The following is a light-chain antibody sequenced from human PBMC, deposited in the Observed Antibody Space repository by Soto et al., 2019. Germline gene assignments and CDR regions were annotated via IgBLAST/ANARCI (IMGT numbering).Light chain of an antibody. CDR2: DVS. CDR3: SSYTSISTDV. Sequence: QSALTQPASVSGSPGQSITISCTGTSSDVGFSNYVFWYQQHPGKAPKLIISDVSNRPAGVSNRFSGSTSGNTASLNISGLQAEDEADYYCSSYTSISTDVFGAGTQLTVL. J-gene: IGLJ7*01. CDR1: SSDVGFSNY. V-gene: IGLV2-14*01.